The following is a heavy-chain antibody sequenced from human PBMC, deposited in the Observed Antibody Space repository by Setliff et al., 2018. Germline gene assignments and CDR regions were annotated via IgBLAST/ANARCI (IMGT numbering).Heavy chain of an antibody. V-gene: IGHV1-18*01. CDR2: ISPYNGKT. CDR3: ARGSRSWGPRDYYYMDV. J-gene: IGHJ6*03. Sequence: ASVKVSCKTSADTFSRYDITWVRQAPGQGLEWMGWISPYNGKTEHAQMFQGRVTMATDRTTNTAYMELRSLKSDDTAVYYCARGSRSWGPRDYYYMDVWGQGTTVTVSS. CDR1: ADTFSRYD. D-gene: IGHD2-2*01.